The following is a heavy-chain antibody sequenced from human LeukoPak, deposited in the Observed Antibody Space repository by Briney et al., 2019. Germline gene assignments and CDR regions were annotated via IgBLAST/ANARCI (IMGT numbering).Heavy chain of an antibody. CDR1: GGSISSSSYY. Sequence: SETLSLTCTVSGGSISSSSYYWGWIRQPPGKGLEWIGSIYYSGSTYYNPSLKSRVTISVDTSKNQFSLKLSSVTAADTAVYYCARDRPGEGQNWFDPWGQGTLVTVSS. CDR2: IYYSGST. CDR3: ARDRPGEGQNWFDP. D-gene: IGHD7-27*01. V-gene: IGHV4-39*07. J-gene: IGHJ5*02.